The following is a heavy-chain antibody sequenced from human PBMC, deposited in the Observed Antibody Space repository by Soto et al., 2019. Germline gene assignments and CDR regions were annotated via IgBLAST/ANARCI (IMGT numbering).Heavy chain of an antibody. CDR3: ARRYCRSTSCPRNYYGMDV. V-gene: IGHV5-10-1*01. CDR1: GYSFTSYW. J-gene: IGHJ6*02. D-gene: IGHD2-2*01. Sequence: GESLKISCKGSGYSFTSYWISWVRQMPGKGLEWMGRIDPSDSYTNYSPSFQGHVTISADKSISTAYLQWSSLKASDTAMYYCARRYCRSTSCPRNYYGMDVWGQGTTVTVSS. CDR2: IDPSDSYT.